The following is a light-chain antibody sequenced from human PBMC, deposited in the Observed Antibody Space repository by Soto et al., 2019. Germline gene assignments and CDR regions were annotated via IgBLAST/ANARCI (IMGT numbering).Light chain of an antibody. J-gene: IGKJ3*01. V-gene: IGKV3-20*01. CDR2: GAS. Sequence: EIVLTQSPGPLSLSPGERATLSCRASQSVSSSYIAWYQQKPGQAPRLLIYGASSRATGIPDRFSGSGSGTDFILTISRLEPEDFAVYYCQQFGSSPLFTFGPGTKVDIK. CDR3: QQFGSSPLFT. CDR1: QSVSSSY.